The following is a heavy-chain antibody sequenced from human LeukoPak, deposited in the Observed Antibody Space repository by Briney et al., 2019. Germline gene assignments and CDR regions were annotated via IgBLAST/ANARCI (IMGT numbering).Heavy chain of an antibody. D-gene: IGHD2-15*01. CDR1: GFTFSSYA. CDR2: ISYDGSSK. V-gene: IGHV3-30-3*01. Sequence: GGSLRLSCAASGFTFSSYAMHWVRQAPGKGLEWVAVISYDGSSKYYADSVKGRFTISRDNSKNTLYLQMNSLRAEDTAVYYCARGRRDMMALDYWGQGTLVTVSS. J-gene: IGHJ4*02. CDR3: ARGRRDMMALDY.